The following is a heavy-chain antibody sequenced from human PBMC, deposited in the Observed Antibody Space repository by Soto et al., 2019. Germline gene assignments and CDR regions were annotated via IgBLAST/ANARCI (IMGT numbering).Heavy chain of an antibody. CDR3: AKDHYDSSGYYYVEHWFDP. V-gene: IGHV3-23*01. CDR1: GFTFSSYA. J-gene: IGHJ5*02. D-gene: IGHD3-22*01. CDR2: ISGSGGST. Sequence: GGSLRLSCAASGFTFSSYAMSWVRQAPGKGLEWVSAISGSGGSTYYADSVKGRFTISRDNSKNTLYLQMNSLRAEDTAVYYCAKDHYDSSGYYYVEHWFDPWGQGTLVTVPS.